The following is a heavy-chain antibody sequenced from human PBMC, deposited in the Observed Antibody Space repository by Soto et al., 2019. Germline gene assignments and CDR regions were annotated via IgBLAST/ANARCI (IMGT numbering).Heavy chain of an antibody. CDR1: GGTFGNHA. D-gene: IGHD5-18*01. CDR2: IIPVLGVG. Sequence: SVKVSCKASGGTFGNHAISWVRQAPGQGLEWLGGIIPVLGVGDNAKKFQGRVTITADASTSTAYLELSSLRSEDTALYYCAREAGYTYGYVYDYWGQGTLVTVSS. V-gene: IGHV1-69*10. J-gene: IGHJ4*02. CDR3: AREAGYTYGYVYDY.